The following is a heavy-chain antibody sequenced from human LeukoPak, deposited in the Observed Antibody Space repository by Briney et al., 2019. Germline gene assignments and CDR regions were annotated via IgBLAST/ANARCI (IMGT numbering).Heavy chain of an antibody. V-gene: IGHV1-69*05. CDR2: IIPMFGTA. Sequence: ASVKVSCKASGGTFSSYAISWVRQAPGQGLEWMGGIIPMFGTANYAQKFQGRVTITTDESTSTAYMELSSLRSEDTAVYYCARRIYCTGGECYDGWFDPWGQGTLVTVSS. CDR3: ARRIYCTGGECYDGWFDP. D-gene: IGHD2-8*02. CDR1: GGTFSSYA. J-gene: IGHJ5*02.